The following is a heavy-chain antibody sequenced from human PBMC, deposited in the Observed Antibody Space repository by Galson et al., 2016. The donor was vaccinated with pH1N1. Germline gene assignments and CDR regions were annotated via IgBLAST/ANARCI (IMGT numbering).Heavy chain of an antibody. CDR1: GFTFSSHG. CDR3: ARSRVTFSSTTCLAV. J-gene: IGHJ6*02. CDR2: IWYDGSNK. Sequence: SLRLSCAASGFTFSSHGMHWVRQAPGKGLEWVALIWYDGSNKYYADSVKGRFTISRDNSKNTLYLQMNSLRAEDTAVYYCARSRVTFSSTTCLAVWGQGTTVTVSS. V-gene: IGHV3-33*01. D-gene: IGHD2-2*01.